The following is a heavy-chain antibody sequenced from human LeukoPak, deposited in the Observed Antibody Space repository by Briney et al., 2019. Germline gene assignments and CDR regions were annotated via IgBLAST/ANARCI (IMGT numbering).Heavy chain of an antibody. V-gene: IGHV3-21*04. D-gene: IGHD3-22*01. CDR3: AKGIRGTMIVVVIN. Sequence: GGSLRLSCAASGFTFSGYTMNWVRQAPGKGLEWVSSISSSSSSIYYADSVKGRFTISRDNSKNTLYLQMNSLRAEDTAVYYCAKGIRGTMIVVVINWGQGTLVTVSS. CDR1: GFTFSGYT. J-gene: IGHJ4*02. CDR2: ISSSSSSI.